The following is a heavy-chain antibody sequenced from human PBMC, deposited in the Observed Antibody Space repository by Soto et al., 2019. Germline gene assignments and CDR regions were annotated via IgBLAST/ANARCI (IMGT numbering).Heavy chain of an antibody. V-gene: IGHV5-51*01. Sequence: GESLKISCKVSGDSFNSNWIAWVRQRPCRGLEWMWIIYPIDSDTRYSPSFQGQVTISVDRSINSAYLHWSSLKASDTATYYCARRSAVTTFYFYGMDVWGQGTTVTVSS. D-gene: IGHD4-17*01. CDR3: ARRSAVTTFYFYGMDV. CDR1: GDSFNSNW. CDR2: IYPIDSDT. J-gene: IGHJ6*02.